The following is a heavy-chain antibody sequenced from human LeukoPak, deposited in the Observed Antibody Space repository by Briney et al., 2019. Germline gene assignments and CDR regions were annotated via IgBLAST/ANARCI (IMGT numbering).Heavy chain of an antibody. J-gene: IGHJ6*03. Sequence: PSETLSLTCAVYGGSFSSYYWSWIRQPAGKGLEWIGRIYTSGSTNYNPSLKSRVTMSVGTSKNQFSLKLSSVTAADTAVYYCARAVGSGSFQTYYYYMDVWGKGTTVTISS. V-gene: IGHV4-59*10. D-gene: IGHD3-10*01. CDR2: IYTSGST. CDR3: ARAVGSGSFQTYYYYMDV. CDR1: GGSFSSYY.